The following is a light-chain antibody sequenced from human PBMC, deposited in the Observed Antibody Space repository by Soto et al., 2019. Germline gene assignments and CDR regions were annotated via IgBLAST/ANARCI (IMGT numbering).Light chain of an antibody. J-gene: IGKJ1*01. Sequence: EIVLTQSPGTLSLSPGERATLSCRASQSVRSNFLAWYQQKPGQAPRLLIYGASTRATGIPARFSGSGSGTDFTLTISSLEPEDFAVYYCQQRSNWPWTFGQGTKVDI. CDR2: GAS. V-gene: IGKV3D-20*02. CDR1: QSVRSNF. CDR3: QQRSNWPWT.